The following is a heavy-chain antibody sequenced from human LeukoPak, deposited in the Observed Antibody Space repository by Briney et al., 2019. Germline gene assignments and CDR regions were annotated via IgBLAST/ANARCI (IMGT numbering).Heavy chain of an antibody. J-gene: IGHJ3*02. CDR2: IYYSGST. D-gene: IGHD2-21*01. CDR3: ARGIPPSHDAFDI. Sequence: PSETLSLTCTVSGGSISSYYWSWIRPPPGKGLEWIGYIYYSGSTNYNPSLKSRVTISVDRSKNQFSLKLSSVTAADTAVYYCARGIPPSHDAFDIWGQGTMVTVSS. CDR1: GGSISSYY. V-gene: IGHV4-59*12.